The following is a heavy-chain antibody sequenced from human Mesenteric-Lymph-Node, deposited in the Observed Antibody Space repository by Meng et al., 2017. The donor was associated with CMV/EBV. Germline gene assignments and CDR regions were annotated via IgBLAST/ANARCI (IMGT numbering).Heavy chain of an antibody. V-gene: IGHV3-74*01. D-gene: IGHD6-25*01. CDR2: ISDDGSLT. J-gene: IGHJ4*02. CDR1: GFTVSSNS. CDR3: ARDTPTAGQVLDS. Sequence: ASGFTVSSNSLSWVRQAPGKGLEWVSRISDDGSLTDYADSVKGRFTMSRDNAKNTLYLEMNGLRAEDTAVYYCARDTPTAGQVLDSWGQGTLVTVSS.